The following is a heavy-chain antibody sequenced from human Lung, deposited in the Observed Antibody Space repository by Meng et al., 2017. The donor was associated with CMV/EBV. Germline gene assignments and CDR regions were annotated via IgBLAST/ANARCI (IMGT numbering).Heavy chain of an antibody. D-gene: IGHD2-2*01. CDR1: GFSFTTFW. J-gene: IGHJ4*01. CDR2: INSAGSDT. V-gene: IGHV3-74*01. CDR3: ASCRGTSCQDGIDF. Sequence: GGSLRLXCAASGFSFTTFWMHCVRQAPGKVLVWVAHINSAGSDTTYADSVKGRFTISRDNAKNPLYLQMNSLRAEDVAVYYCASCRGTSCQDGIDFWGQGTXVTVSS.